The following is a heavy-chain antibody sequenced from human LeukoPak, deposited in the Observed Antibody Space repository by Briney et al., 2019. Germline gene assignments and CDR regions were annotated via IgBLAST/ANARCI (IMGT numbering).Heavy chain of an antibody. CDR3: AKETRGSYSDY. CDR2: ISYDGSNR. Sequence: PGGSLRLSCAASGFTFSSSGMHWVRQAPGKGLEWVAFISYDGSNRYYADSVKGRFTISRDNSKNTLYLQMNSLRAEDTAAYYCAKETRGSYSDYWGQGTLVTVSS. CDR1: GFTFSSSG. V-gene: IGHV3-30*02. D-gene: IGHD5-12*01. J-gene: IGHJ4*02.